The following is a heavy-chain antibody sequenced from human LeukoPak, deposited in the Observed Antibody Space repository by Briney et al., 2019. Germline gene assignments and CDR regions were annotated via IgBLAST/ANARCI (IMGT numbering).Heavy chain of an antibody. CDR2: ISDSGGDT. CDR3: AKDRGFSYAFDI. D-gene: IGHD3-3*01. V-gene: IGHV3-23*01. J-gene: IGHJ3*02. Sequence: PGGSLRLSCTAYGFTFSNYAMSWVRQAPGKGLEWVSAISDSGGDTYHADSVKGRFTISRDNSKNTLYVQMNSLRAEDTAVYYCAKDRGFSYAFDIWGQGTMVSVSS. CDR1: GFTFSNYA.